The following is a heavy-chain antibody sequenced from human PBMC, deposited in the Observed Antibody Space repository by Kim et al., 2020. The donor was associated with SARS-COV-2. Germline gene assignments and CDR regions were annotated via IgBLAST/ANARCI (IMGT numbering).Heavy chain of an antibody. CDR2: ISSSSSYI. V-gene: IGHV3-21*01. CDR3: ARGPALWFGESPHYFDY. Sequence: GGSLRLSCAASGFTFSSYSMNWVRQAPGKGLEWVSSISSSSSYIYYADSVKGRFTISRDNAKNSLYLQMNSLRAEDTAVYYCARGPALWFGESPHYFDYWGQGTLVTVSS. J-gene: IGHJ4*02. D-gene: IGHD3-10*01. CDR1: GFTFSSYS.